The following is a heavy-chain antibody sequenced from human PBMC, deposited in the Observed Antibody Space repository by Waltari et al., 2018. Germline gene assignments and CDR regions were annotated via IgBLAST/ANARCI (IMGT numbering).Heavy chain of an antibody. Sequence: QVQLVQSGAEVKKPGASVKVSCKASGYTFRTYAIGWGRQSPGKGLEWIGWIGVHTDHTNYPQNSQDRATMTTDASTSTAYMELRSLRSDDTAVYYCARLTAGDDAFDIWGQGTMVTVSS. CDR3: ARLTAGDDAFDI. D-gene: IGHD2-21*02. V-gene: IGHV1-18*01. CDR2: IGVHTDHT. J-gene: IGHJ3*02. CDR1: GYTFRTYA.